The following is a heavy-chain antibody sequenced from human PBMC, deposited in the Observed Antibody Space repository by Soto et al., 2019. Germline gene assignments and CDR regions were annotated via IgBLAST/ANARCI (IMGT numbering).Heavy chain of an antibody. D-gene: IGHD3-3*01. V-gene: IGHV4-4*02. Sequence: QVQLQESGTGLVKPSGTLSLTCAVSSGSISSSNWWSWVRQPPGKWLEWIGEIYHSGSTNYNPSLKSRCTISVDKAKNQFSLKLSSVTAADTAVYYCARGLFFGVGKTSYMDVWGKGTTVTVSS. J-gene: IGHJ6*03. CDR2: IYHSGST. CDR3: ARGLFFGVGKTSYMDV. CDR1: SGSISSSNW.